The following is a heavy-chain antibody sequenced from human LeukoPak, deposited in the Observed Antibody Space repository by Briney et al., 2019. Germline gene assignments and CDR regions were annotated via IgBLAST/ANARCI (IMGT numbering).Heavy chain of an antibody. CDR1: GFTFSSYS. CDR2: ISSSGSTI. V-gene: IGHV3-48*04. Sequence: GGSLRLSCAASGFTFSSYSMNWVRQAPGKGLEWVSYISSSGSTIYYADSVKGRFTISRDNAKNSLYLQMNSLRAEDTAVYYCASMVVTRLVVPFDYWGQGTLVTVSS. CDR3: ASMVVTRLVVPFDY. J-gene: IGHJ4*02. D-gene: IGHD4/OR15-4a*01.